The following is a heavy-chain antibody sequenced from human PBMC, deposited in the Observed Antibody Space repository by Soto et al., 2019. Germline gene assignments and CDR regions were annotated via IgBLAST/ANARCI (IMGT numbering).Heavy chain of an antibody. D-gene: IGHD6-19*01. V-gene: IGHV3-23*01. CDR1: GYTFSNYA. Sequence: GESLRLSCAASGYTFSNYAMSWVRQAPGKGLEWVSGISSGGDSTYYADSVKGRFTISRDNSKNTLSLQMNSLRADDTAVYFCAKDAYNSGWYYFDYWGQGALVTVSS. CDR3: AKDAYNSGWYYFDY. J-gene: IGHJ4*02. CDR2: ISSGGDST.